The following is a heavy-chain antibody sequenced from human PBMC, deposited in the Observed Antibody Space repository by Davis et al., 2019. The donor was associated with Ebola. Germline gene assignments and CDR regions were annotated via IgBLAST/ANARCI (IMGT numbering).Heavy chain of an antibody. Sequence: SETLSLTCTVSGDSISSSNLWSWVRQPPGKWLEWIGETYQSGSTYYNPSLKSPVTISVDKSKNQFSLKLTSMTAADTAVYYCARTTGVRYFDYWGQGSLVTVSS. CDR3: ARTTGVRYFDY. CDR1: GDSISSSNL. CDR2: TYQSGST. V-gene: IGHV4-4*02. J-gene: IGHJ4*02. D-gene: IGHD1-1*01.